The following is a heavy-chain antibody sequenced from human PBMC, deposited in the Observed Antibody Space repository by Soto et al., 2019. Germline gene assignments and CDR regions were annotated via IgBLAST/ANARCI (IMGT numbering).Heavy chain of an antibody. CDR1: GGSMSGSY. CDR2: IYYPGTT. CDR3: ARYNWYFDL. V-gene: IGHV4-59*01. Sequence: QVQLQESGPGLVKPSETLSLTCTVSGGSMSGSYWSWIRQPPGKGLEYIGYIYYPGTTNYNPSLKSRFSISVATSKNQFSLSLSSVTAADTAVYYCARYNWYFDLWGRGTLVTVSS. D-gene: IGHD1-20*01. J-gene: IGHJ2*01.